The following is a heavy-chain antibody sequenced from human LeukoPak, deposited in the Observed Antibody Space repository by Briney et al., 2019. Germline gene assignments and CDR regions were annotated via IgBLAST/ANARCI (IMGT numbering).Heavy chain of an antibody. V-gene: IGHV4-30-4*01. CDR1: GASIRSGDYY. D-gene: IGHD3-22*01. J-gene: IGHJ4*02. Sequence: SETLSLTCTVSGASIRSGDYYWSWIRQPPGKGLEWIGYIYDSGSTYYNPSLKSRITISVDKSKNQFSLKLSSVTAADTAVYYCALYYYDSSGYHHFDYWGQGTLVTVSS. CDR3: ALYYYDSSGYHHFDY. CDR2: IYDSGST.